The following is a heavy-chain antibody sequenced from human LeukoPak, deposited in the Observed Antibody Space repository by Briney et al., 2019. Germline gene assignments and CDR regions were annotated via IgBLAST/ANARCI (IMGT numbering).Heavy chain of an antibody. CDR1: GGSVSSYY. CDR2: IYNSGST. Sequence: PSETLSLTCTVSGGSVSSYYWNWIRQPPGKGLEWIGNIYNSGSTDYNPPLKSRVTMSVDTSKNQISLMLNSVTAADTAVYYCARDKGPYWYFDLWGRGTLVIVSS. V-gene: IGHV4-59*02. CDR3: ARDKGPYWYFDL. J-gene: IGHJ2*01.